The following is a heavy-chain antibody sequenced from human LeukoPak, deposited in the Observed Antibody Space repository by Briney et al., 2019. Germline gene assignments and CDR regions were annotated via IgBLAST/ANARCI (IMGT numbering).Heavy chain of an antibody. D-gene: IGHD6-19*01. CDR3: ARDSYGAVAADDAFDI. Sequence: SETLSLTCTVSGGSISSYYWSWIRQPPGKGLEWIGYIYYSGSTNYNPSLKSRVTISVDTSKNQFSLKLSSVTAADTAVYYCARDSYGAVAADDAFDIWGQGTMVTVSS. V-gene: IGHV4-59*01. CDR2: IYYSGST. CDR1: GGSISSYY. J-gene: IGHJ3*02.